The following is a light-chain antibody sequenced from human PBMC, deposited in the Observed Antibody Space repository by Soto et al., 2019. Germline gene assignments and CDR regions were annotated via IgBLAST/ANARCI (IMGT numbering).Light chain of an antibody. V-gene: IGKV3-20*01. Sequence: EIVLTQSPATLSLSPGERATLSCRASQSVSSSYLAWYQQKPGQAPRLLIYGASSRATGIPDGFSGSGSGTDFTLTISRLEPEDFAVYNCQQYGSSPYTFGQGTKVDIK. CDR3: QQYGSSPYT. CDR1: QSVSSSY. CDR2: GAS. J-gene: IGKJ2*01.